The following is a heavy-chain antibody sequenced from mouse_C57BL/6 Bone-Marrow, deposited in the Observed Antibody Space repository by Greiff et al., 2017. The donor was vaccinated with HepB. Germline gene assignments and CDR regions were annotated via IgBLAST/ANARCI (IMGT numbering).Heavy chain of an antibody. CDR1: GFSLTSYG. V-gene: IGHV2-6*01. D-gene: IGHD1-1*01. CDR3: ASSSTGAMDY. J-gene: IGHJ4*01. CDR2: IWGDGST. Sequence: QVQLQQSGPGLVAPSQSLSITCTVSGFSLTSYGVDWVRQSPGKGLEWLGVIWGDGSTNYNSALKSRLSISKDNSKSQVFLKMNSLQTDDTAMYYCASSSTGAMDYWGQGTSVTVSS.